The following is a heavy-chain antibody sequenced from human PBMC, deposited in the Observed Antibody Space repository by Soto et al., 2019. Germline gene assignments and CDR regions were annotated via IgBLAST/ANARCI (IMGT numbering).Heavy chain of an antibody. J-gene: IGHJ5*02. CDR3: ARVVGIAAAGQYNWFDP. V-gene: IGHV1-69*02. CDR2: IIPILGIA. Sequence: QVQLVQSGAEVKKPGSSVKVSCKASGGTFSSYTISWVRQAPGQGREWMGRIIPILGIANYAQKFQGRVKITADKSTSTAYMELSSLRSEDTAVYYCARVVGIAAAGQYNWFDPWGQGTLVTVSS. CDR1: GGTFSSYT. D-gene: IGHD6-13*01.